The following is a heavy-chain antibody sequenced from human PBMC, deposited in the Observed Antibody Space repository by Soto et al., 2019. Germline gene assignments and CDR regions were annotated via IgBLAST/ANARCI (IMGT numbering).Heavy chain of an antibody. CDR1: GYTFTSYD. CDR2: MNPNSGNT. V-gene: IGHV1-8*01. J-gene: IGHJ5*02. D-gene: IGHD3-10*01. Sequence: QVQLVQSGAEVKKPGASVKVSCKASGYTFTSYDINWVRQATGQGLEWMGWMNPNSGNTDYAQNFQGRGTMTRNTSISTAYMELSSLRSQDTAVYYCAGWYGENWFDPWGQGTLVTFSS. CDR3: AGWYGENWFDP.